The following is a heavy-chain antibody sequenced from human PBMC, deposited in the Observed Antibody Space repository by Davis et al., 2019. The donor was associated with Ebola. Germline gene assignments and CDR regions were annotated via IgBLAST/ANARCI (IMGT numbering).Heavy chain of an antibody. J-gene: IGHJ4*02. CDR3: AKDGGNVRYQLLSLDY. CDR1: GFTFSSYA. V-gene: IGHV3-23*01. CDR2: ISGSGGST. Sequence: GESLKISCAASGFTFSSYAMSWVRQAPGKGLEWVSAISGSGGSTYYADSVKGRFTISRDNSKNTLYLQMNSLRAEDTAVYYCAKDGGNVRYQLLSLDYWGQGTLVTVSS. D-gene: IGHD2-2*01.